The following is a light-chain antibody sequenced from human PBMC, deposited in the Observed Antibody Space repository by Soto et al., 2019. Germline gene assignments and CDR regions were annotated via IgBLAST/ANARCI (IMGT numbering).Light chain of an antibody. CDR3: QQIHSYPIT. CDR2: GAS. Sequence: DIQLTQSPSFLSASVGDRVTISCRASQAMNTYIAWYQQRPGAAPKLLVYGASTLQTGVPSRFTGSESGAVFTLTISSLQHEHFATYYCQQIHSYPITFGQGTRLEIK. CDR1: QAMNTY. V-gene: IGKV1-9*01. J-gene: IGKJ5*01.